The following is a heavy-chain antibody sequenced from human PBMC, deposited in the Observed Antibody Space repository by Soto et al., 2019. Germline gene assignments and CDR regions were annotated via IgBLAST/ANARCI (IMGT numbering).Heavy chain of an antibody. Sequence: ITLEESGPTLAKPTETLTLTCTFSVFSLTTGVGVGWVRQPPGKALEWLALVYWDDDKPYTPSLMSRLTITKDISKGQVVLTMTNMDPVDTATYYCATLTADFWGPGTLVTVSS. CDR2: VYWDDDK. J-gene: IGHJ4*02. CDR3: ATLTADF. CDR1: VFSLTTGVG. V-gene: IGHV2-5*02.